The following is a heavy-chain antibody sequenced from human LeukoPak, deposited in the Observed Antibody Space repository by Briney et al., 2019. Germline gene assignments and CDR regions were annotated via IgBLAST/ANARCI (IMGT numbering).Heavy chain of an antibody. D-gene: IGHD3-10*01. CDR1: GFTVSSNY. J-gene: IGHJ4*02. CDR3: ARAFRGVTAIDY. V-gene: IGHV3-66*01. CDR2: IYSGGST. Sequence: GGSLRLSCAASGFTVSSNYMSWVRQAPGRGLEWVSVIYSGGSTYYADSVKGRFTISRDNSKNTLYLQMNSLRAEDTAVYYCARAFRGVTAIDYWGQGTLVTVSS.